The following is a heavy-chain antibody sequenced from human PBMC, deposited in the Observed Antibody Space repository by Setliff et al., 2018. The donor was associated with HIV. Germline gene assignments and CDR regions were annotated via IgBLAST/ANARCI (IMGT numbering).Heavy chain of an antibody. J-gene: IGHJ6*03. CDR2: INHSGST. D-gene: IGHD3-10*01. CDR3: ARDRRGYYYGSGSCYMDV. Sequence: PSETLSLTCTVSGGSISGYYWSWIRQPPGKGLEWIGEINHSGSTDYNPSLKSRVTISVDTSKNQFSLNLSSVTAADTAVYYCARDRRGYYYGSGSCYMDVWGTGTTVTVSS. V-gene: IGHV4-34*01. CDR1: GGSISGYY.